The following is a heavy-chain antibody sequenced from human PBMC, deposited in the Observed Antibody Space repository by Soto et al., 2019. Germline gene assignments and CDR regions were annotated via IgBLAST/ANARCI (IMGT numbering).Heavy chain of an antibody. D-gene: IGHD5-18*01. J-gene: IGHJ4*02. V-gene: IGHV4-34*01. Sequence: PSETLSLNCTVSGGSISSYCCSWIRQPPGKGLEWMGEINHSGSTNYNPSLKSRVTISVDTSKNQFSLKLSSVTAADTAVYYCAVQATATATLDYWGQGTLVPVYS. CDR3: AVQATATATLDY. CDR2: INHSGST. CDR1: GGSISSYC.